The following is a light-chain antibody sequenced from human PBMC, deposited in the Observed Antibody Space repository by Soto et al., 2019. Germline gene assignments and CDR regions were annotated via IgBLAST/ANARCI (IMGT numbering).Light chain of an antibody. Sequence: DIQMTQSPCSLSASVGDRVTITCRASQSISSYLNWYQQKPGKAPKLLIYAASSLQSGVPSRFSGSGSGTDFTLTISSLQPEDFATYYCQQSYSTPPTFGQGTKVEIK. CDR3: QQSYSTPPT. J-gene: IGKJ1*01. CDR2: AAS. V-gene: IGKV1-39*01. CDR1: QSISSY.